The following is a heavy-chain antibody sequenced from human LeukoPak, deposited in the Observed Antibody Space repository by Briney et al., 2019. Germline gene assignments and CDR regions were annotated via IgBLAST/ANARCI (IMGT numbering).Heavy chain of an antibody. V-gene: IGHV1-18*01. CDR1: GYTFTSYG. Sequence: ASVKVSCKASGYTFTSYGISWVRQAPGQGLEWMGWISAYNGNTNYAQKLQGRVTMTTDTSTSTAYMELRSLRSDDTAVYYCATQLGITIFGVVTSIGDDAFDIWGQGTMVTVSS. CDR2: ISAYNGNT. CDR3: ATQLGITIFGVVTSIGDDAFDI. J-gene: IGHJ3*02. D-gene: IGHD3-3*01.